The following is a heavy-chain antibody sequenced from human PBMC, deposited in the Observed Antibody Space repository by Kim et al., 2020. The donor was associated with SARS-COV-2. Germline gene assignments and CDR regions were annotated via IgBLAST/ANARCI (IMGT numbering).Heavy chain of an antibody. V-gene: IGHV3-30*18. CDR1: GFTFSSYG. J-gene: IGHJ6*02. CDR3: AKESGSGSYYAWTYYYYGMDV. D-gene: IGHD3-10*01. Sequence: GGSLRLSCAASGFTFSSYGTHWVRQAPGKGLEWVAVISYDGSNKYYADSVKGRFTISRDNSKNTLYLQMNSLRAEDTAVYYCAKESGSGSYYAWTYYYYGMDVGGQGTTVTVSS. CDR2: ISYDGSNK.